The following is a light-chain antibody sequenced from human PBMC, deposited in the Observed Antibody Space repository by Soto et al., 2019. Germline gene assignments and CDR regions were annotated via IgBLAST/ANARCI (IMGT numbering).Light chain of an antibody. CDR2: EVS. Sequence: QSVLTQPPSASGSPGQSVTISCTGTSSDVGAYKYVSWYQHHPGKAPKLMISEVSRRPSGVPDRFSGSKSGNTASLTVSGLQAEDEAEYFCSSYAGGNLYVFGTGTKVTVL. CDR3: SSYAGGNLYV. CDR1: SSDVGAYKY. V-gene: IGLV2-8*01. J-gene: IGLJ1*01.